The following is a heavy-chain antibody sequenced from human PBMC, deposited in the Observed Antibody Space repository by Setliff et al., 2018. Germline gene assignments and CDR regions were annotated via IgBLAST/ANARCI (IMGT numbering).Heavy chain of an antibody. CDR1: GFSITNGYY. Sequence: ASETLSLTCAVSGFSITNGYYWGWIRQSPGKQLEWIGNIFQSGITFYNPSLKSRVTISLDPSQNQFSLKLRSVTAADTAVYFCARVGGLLVATMPFDYWGPGTLVTVS. D-gene: IGHD5-12*01. J-gene: IGHJ4*02. CDR3: ARVGGLLVATMPFDY. V-gene: IGHV4-38-2*01. CDR2: IFQSGIT.